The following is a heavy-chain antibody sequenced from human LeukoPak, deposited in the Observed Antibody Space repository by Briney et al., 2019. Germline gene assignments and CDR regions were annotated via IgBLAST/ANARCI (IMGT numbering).Heavy chain of an antibody. J-gene: IGHJ6*03. D-gene: IGHD3-10*01. CDR3: ARDYGSGSYFYYYYYYMDV. V-gene: IGHV3-9*01. CDR2: ISWNSGSI. CDR1: GFTFDDYA. Sequence: GGSLRLSCAASGFTFDDYAMHWVRQAPGKGLEWVSGISWNSGSIGYADSVKGRFTISRDNAKNSLYLQMNSLRAEDTALYYCARDYGSGSYFYYYYYYMDVWGKGTTVTVSS.